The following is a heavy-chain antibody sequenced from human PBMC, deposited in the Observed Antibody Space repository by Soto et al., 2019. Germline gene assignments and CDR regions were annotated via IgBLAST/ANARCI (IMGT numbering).Heavy chain of an antibody. Sequence: SVKVSCKASGGTFSSYAISWVRQAPGQGLEWMGGIIPIFGTANYAQKFQGRVTITADESTSTAYMERSSLRSEDTAVYYCARAAYYDSSGYFDYWGKGTLVTV. CDR2: IIPIFGTA. V-gene: IGHV1-69*13. J-gene: IGHJ4*02. CDR1: GGTFSSYA. D-gene: IGHD3-22*01. CDR3: ARAAYYDSSGYFDY.